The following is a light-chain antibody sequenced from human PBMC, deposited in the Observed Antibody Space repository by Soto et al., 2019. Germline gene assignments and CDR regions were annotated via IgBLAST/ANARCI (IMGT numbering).Light chain of an antibody. Sequence: DIQMTQSPSTLSASVGDRVTITCRASQGISKSLAWYQQKPGKVPKLLIYAASTLQSGVPSRFSGSGSGTDFTLTITSLQPEDVATYYCQQCNSVPLTFGGGTKVEVK. CDR1: QGISKS. J-gene: IGKJ4*01. CDR3: QQCNSVPLT. CDR2: AAS. V-gene: IGKV1-27*01.